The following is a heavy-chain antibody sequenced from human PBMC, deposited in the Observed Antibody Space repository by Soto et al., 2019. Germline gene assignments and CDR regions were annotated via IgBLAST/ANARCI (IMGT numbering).Heavy chain of an antibody. V-gene: IGHV4-30-2*01. CDR3: AREGRYDSSGGKNAFDI. J-gene: IGHJ3*02. D-gene: IGHD3-22*01. Sequence: QLQLQESGSGLVKPSQTLSLTCAVSGGSISSGGYSWSWIRQPPGKGLEWIGYIYHSGSTYYNPSLKSRFTISVDRSKNQFSLKLSSVTAADTAVYYCAREGRYDSSGGKNAFDIWGQGTMVTVSS. CDR2: IYHSGST. CDR1: GGSISSGGYS.